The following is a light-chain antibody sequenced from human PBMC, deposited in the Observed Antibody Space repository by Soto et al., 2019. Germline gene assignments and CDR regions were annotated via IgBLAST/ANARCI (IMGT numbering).Light chain of an antibody. V-gene: IGKV2-28*01. CDR2: LGS. J-gene: IGKJ1*01. Sequence: DIVTTQSPLSLPVTPGEPASISCRSSQSLLNSNGYNYLDWYLQKPGQSPQLLIYLGSSRACGVPDRFSGSGSGTDFTLTISRVEAEDVGFYYCMQALQAPLTFGQGTKVDIK. CDR1: QSLLNSNGYNY. CDR3: MQALQAPLT.